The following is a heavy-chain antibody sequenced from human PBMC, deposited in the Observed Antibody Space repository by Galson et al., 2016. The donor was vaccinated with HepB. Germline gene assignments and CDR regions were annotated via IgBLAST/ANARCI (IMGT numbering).Heavy chain of an antibody. J-gene: IGHJ4*02. V-gene: IGHV4-4*07. CDR2: IYATGST. CDR3: ARQSGNDYGDYRPFDY. Sequence: ETLSLTCTVSGGSISSYYWTWIRQPAGKGLEWIGRIYATGSTNYNPSLKSRVTMSVDTSTNQFSLNLSSVTAADTAVYYCARQSGNDYGDYRPFDYWGQGTLVTVSS. D-gene: IGHD4-17*01. CDR1: GGSISSYY.